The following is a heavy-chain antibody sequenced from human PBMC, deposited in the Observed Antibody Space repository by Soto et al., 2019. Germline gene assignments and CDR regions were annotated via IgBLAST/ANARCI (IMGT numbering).Heavy chain of an antibody. J-gene: IGHJ4*02. V-gene: IGHV4-59*08. Sequence: QVQLQESGPGLVKPSETLSLTCTVSGGSISSYYWSWIRQPPGKGLEWIGYIYYSGSTKYNPSLKSRVTISVDTSKNQFSLKLSSVPAADTAVYYCARRYGPCFDYWGQGTLVTVSS. CDR3: ARRYGPCFDY. CDR2: IYYSGST. CDR1: GGSISSYY. D-gene: IGHD5-18*01.